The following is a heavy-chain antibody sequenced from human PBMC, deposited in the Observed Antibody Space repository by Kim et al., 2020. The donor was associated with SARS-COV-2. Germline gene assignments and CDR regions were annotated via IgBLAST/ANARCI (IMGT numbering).Heavy chain of an antibody. V-gene: IGHV1-69*13. CDR3: ARELFEGNPKCSGGSCGPFDY. D-gene: IGHD2-15*01. CDR1: GGTFSSYA. J-gene: IGHJ4*02. CDR2: IIPIFGTA. Sequence: SVKVSCKASGGTFSSYAISWVRQAPGQGLEWMGGIIPIFGTANYAQKFQGRVTITADESTSTAYMELSSLRSEDTAVYYCARELFEGNPKCSGGSCGPFDYWGQGTLVTVSS.